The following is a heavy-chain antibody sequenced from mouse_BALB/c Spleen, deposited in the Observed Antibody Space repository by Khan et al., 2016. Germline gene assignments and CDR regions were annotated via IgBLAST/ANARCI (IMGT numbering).Heavy chain of an antibody. J-gene: IGHJ4*01. V-gene: IGHV1-62-2*01. Sequence: QVQLQQSGAGLVKPGASVKLSCKASGYTFTEYIIHWVKQRSGQGLEWIGWFYPGRGSIKYNEKFKDKATLTADKSSSTVYMELRRLTSEDSAVYFCARHGSKENAMDYWGQGTSVTVSS. D-gene: IGHD1-1*01. CDR2: FYPGRGSI. CDR1: GYTFTEYI. CDR3: ARHGSKENAMDY.